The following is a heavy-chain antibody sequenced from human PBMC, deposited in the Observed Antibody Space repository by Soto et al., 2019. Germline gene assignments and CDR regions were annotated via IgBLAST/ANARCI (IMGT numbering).Heavy chain of an antibody. CDR1: GFTFSSYS. Sequence: RGSLRLSCAASGFTFSSYSMNWVRQAPGKGLEWVSSISSSSSYIYYADSVKSRFTISRDNAKNSLYLQMNSLRAEDTAVYYCARDGECPDRICSLDYWGQGTLVTVSS. J-gene: IGHJ4*02. CDR2: ISSSSSYI. D-gene: IGHD3-10*01. V-gene: IGHV3-21*01. CDR3: ARDGECPDRICSLDY.